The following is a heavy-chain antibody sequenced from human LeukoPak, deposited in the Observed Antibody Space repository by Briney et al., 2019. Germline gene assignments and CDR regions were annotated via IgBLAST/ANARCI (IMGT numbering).Heavy chain of an antibody. J-gene: IGHJ3*02. V-gene: IGHV3-23*01. D-gene: IGHD3-10*01. CDR2: LSGSGGTT. CDR3: AKDRAHGFDI. Sequence: TGGSLRLSCAASGFTFSSYGMSWVRQAPGKGLEWVSALSGSGGTTYNADSVKGRFTISRDNSKNTLYLQMNSLRVEDTAVYYCAKDRAHGFDIWGQGTMVTVSS. CDR1: GFTFSSYG.